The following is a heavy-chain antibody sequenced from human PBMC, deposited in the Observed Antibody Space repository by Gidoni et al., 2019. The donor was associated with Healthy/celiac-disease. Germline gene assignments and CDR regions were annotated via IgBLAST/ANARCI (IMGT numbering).Heavy chain of an antibody. CDR1: GYSISSGYY. D-gene: IGHD3-10*01. J-gene: IGHJ4*02. Sequence: QVQLQESGPGLVKPSETLSLTCTVSGYSISSGYYWGWIRQPPGKGLEWIGSIYHSGSTYYNPSLKSRVTISVDTSKNQFSLKLSSVTAADTAVYYCARVGVLWFGEPYDYWGQGTLVTVSS. V-gene: IGHV4-38-2*02. CDR2: IYHSGST. CDR3: ARVGVLWFGEPYDY.